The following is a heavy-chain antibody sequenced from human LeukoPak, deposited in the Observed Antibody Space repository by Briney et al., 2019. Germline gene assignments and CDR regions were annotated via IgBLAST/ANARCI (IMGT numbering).Heavy chain of an antibody. CDR1: GFTFSSYA. CDR2: ISGSGGST. CDR3: AKVLAVPPYYFDY. J-gene: IGHJ4*02. V-gene: IGHV3-23*01. D-gene: IGHD6-19*01. Sequence: GGSLRLSCAASGFTFSSYAMSWVRQAPGKGLEWVSAISGSGGSTYYADSVKGRFTISRDNSKNTLYLQMNSLRAGDTAVYYCAKVLAVPPYYFDYWGQGTLVTVSS.